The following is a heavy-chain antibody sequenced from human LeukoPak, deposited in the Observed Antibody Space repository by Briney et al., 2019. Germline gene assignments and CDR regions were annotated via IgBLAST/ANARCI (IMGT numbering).Heavy chain of an antibody. Sequence: PSETLSLTCAVDGGSLSGYYWSWIRHPPGKGLEWIGEINHSGSTNYNPSLKSRVTISGDTSKNHSSLKLSSVTAADTAVYYCARGVGSSGWPDFDNWGQGNLVTVSS. CDR1: GGSLSGYY. CDR2: INHSGST. J-gene: IGHJ4*02. CDR3: ARGVGSSGWPDFDN. D-gene: IGHD6-19*01. V-gene: IGHV4-34*01.